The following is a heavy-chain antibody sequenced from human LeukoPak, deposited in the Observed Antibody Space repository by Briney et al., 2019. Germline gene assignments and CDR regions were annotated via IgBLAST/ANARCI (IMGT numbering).Heavy chain of an antibody. D-gene: IGHD3-10*01. J-gene: IGHJ5*02. CDR3: ARGGSYYGSGSYYNGNNWFDP. CDR1: GGSFSGSY. V-gene: IGHV4-34*01. Sequence: SETLSLTCAVHGGSFSGSYWSSIRQPPGERVEWIGEINHSGSTNYNPSLKSRVIISVDTSKNQFSLKLSSVTAADTAVYYCARGGSYYGSGSYYNGNNWFDPWGQGTLVTVSS. CDR2: INHSGST.